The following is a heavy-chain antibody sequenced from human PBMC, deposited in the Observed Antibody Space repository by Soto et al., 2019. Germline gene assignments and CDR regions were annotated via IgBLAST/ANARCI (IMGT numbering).Heavy chain of an antibody. CDR1: GGTFSSYA. CDR3: ARERSYGMDV. J-gene: IGHJ6*02. V-gene: IGHV1-69*13. Sequence: SVKVSCKASGGTFSSYAISWVRQAPGQGLEWMGGIIPIFGTANYAQKFQGRVTITADESTSTAYMELSSLRSEDKAVYYCARERSYGMDVWGQGTTVTVSS. CDR2: IIPIFGTA.